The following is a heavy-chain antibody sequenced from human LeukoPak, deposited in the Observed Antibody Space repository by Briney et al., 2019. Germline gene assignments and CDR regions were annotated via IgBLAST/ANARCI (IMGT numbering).Heavy chain of an antibody. CDR3: ARVRSSSRYDEPYYYGMDV. CDR2: ISYDGSNK. V-gene: IGHV3-30-3*01. CDR1: GFTFSSYA. Sequence: PGGSLRLSCAASGFTFSSYAMHWVRQAPGKGLEWVAVISYDGSNKYYADSVKGRFTISRDNSKNMVYLQMNSLRAEDTAVYYCARVRSSSRYDEPYYYGMDVWGQGTTVTASS. D-gene: IGHD6-25*01. J-gene: IGHJ6*02.